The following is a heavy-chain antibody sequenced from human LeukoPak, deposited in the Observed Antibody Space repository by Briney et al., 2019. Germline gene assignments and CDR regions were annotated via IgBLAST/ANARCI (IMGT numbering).Heavy chain of an antibody. CDR2: ISYDEITK. CDR1: GVTFNTYA. D-gene: IGHD3-22*01. Sequence: GGSLRLSCVASGVTFNTYAMHCVRQAPGKGLEWVAVISYDEITKYYGDSVKGRFTISRDNSQNTVDLQMNTLRAEDAAVYYCARSSCDSSGYFFDYWGPGSLVTVSS. CDR3: ARSSCDSSGYFFDY. V-gene: IGHV3-33*01. J-gene: IGHJ4*02.